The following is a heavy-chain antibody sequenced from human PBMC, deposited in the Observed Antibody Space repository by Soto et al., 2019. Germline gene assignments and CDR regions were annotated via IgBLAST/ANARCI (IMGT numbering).Heavy chain of an antibody. CDR1: GFTFSNYY. D-gene: IGHD6-19*01. Sequence: GGSLRLSCGASGFTFSNYYMSWIRQAPGKGLEWVSYISSTGRTIYYADSVKGRSTVSRDNAQNSLSLKLNSLRVEDTAVYYCARSYSSGWEFDYWGQGTQVTVSS. J-gene: IGHJ4*02. V-gene: IGHV3-11*01. CDR3: ARSYSSGWEFDY. CDR2: ISSTGRTI.